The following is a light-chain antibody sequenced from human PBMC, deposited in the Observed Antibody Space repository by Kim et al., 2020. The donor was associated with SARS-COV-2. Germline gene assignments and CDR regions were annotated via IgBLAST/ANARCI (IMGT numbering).Light chain of an antibody. Sequence: EIVLTQSPDTLSLSPGQRATLSCGASQTVTANSVAWFQLKPGLPPRLIIFGASNRAAGIPDRFSGSGSGADFTLTINGLEPEDFAFYQCQHYAGSPWTFGQGTKVDIK. CDR1: QTVTANS. J-gene: IGKJ1*01. CDR3: QHYAGSPWT. CDR2: GAS. V-gene: IGKV3D-20*01.